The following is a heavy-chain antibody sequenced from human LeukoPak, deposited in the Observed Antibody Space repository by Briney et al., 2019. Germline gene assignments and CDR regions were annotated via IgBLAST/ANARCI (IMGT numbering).Heavy chain of an antibody. D-gene: IGHD3-16*01. CDR3: ARDMIILQS. CDR2: IKQDGSEK. Sequence: GGSLRLSCSAFGLFFNNYWITWVRQAPGKGLEWVANIKQDGSEKYYVDSVKGRFTISRDNAKKSLYLQMNSVGAEDTAVYFCARDMIILQSWGQGTLVAVSS. V-gene: IGHV3-7*04. CDR1: GLFFNNYW. J-gene: IGHJ5*02.